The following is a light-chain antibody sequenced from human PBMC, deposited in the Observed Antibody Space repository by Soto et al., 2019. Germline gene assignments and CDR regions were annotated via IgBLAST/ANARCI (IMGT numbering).Light chain of an antibody. J-gene: IGKJ4*01. CDR2: DPS. CDR3: QQYDNPPVT. Sequence: DIQMTQSPSSLSASVGDRVTITCQASQDISKYLNWYQQRPGKAPNLLIYDPSSLEAGVPSRFTGSGSGTDFTFTISSLQPEDIATYYWQQYDNPPVTFGGGTKVEIK. CDR1: QDISKY. V-gene: IGKV1-33*01.